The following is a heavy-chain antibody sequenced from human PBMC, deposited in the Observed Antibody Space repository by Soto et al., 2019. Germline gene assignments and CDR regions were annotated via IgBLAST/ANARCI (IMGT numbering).Heavy chain of an antibody. CDR2: IIPIFGTA. CDR1: GGTFSSYA. Sequence: QVQLVQSGAEVKKPGSSVQVSCKASGGTFSSYAISWVRQAPGQGLEWMGGIIPIFGTADYAQKFQGRVTITADESTSTAYMELSSLRSEDTAVYYCASVDTQRDYDGMDVWGQGTTVTFSS. CDR3: ASVDTQRDYDGMDV. J-gene: IGHJ6*02. V-gene: IGHV1-69*12. D-gene: IGHD2-15*01.